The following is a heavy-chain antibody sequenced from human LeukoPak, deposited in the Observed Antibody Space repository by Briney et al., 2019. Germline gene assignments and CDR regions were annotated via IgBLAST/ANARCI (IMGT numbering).Heavy chain of an antibody. CDR2: IYHSGST. CDR3: ARGSYGSGSYYYYGMDV. V-gene: IGHV4-30-2*01. D-gene: IGHD3-10*01. CDR1: CGSISRGGYS. Sequence: SETLSPPCAVSCGSISRGGYSWGWIRQPPREGLGWVGEIYHSGSTYYNPSLKSRVTISVDRSKNQFSLKLSSVTAADTAVYYCARGSYGSGSYYYYGMDVWGKGTTVTVSS. J-gene: IGHJ6*04.